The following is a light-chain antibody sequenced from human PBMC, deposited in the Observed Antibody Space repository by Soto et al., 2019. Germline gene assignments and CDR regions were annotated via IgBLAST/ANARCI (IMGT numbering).Light chain of an antibody. CDR3: QQYGSSPET. CDR2: DAS. CDR1: QSVRNNY. V-gene: IGKV3-20*01. J-gene: IGKJ1*01. Sequence: EIVLTQSPGTLSLSPGERATLSCRASQSVRNNYLAWYQQKPGQAPRLLIYDASSRATVIPDRFSGSGSGTDFTLTISRLESEDFAVYYCQQYGSSPETFGQGTKVDIK.